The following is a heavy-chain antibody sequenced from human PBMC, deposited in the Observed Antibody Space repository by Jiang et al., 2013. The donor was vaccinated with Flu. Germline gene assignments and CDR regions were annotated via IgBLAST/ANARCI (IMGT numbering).Heavy chain of an antibody. CDR3: ARYYDATGGYLDY. V-gene: IGHV6-1*01. D-gene: IGHD4/OR15-4a*01. CDR2: TYYRSKWYI. CDR1: GDSVSTNSAA. J-gene: IGHJ4*02. Sequence: SQTLSLTCAISGDSVSTNSAAWNWVRQSPSRGLEWLGRTYYRSKWYIDYAESVKSRITINPDTSKNQFSLQPNSVTPEDTAVYYCARYYDATGGYLDYWGQGTLVTVSS.